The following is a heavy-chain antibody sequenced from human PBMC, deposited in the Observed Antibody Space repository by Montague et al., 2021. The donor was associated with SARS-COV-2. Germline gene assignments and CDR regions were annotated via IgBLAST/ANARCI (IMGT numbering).Heavy chain of an antibody. Sequence: SETLSLTCTVSGGAISTYFWSWIRQPPGKGLEWIGYIFYSGSANYSPSLKSRITISVDMSKNQFSLRLTSVTAADTAIYYCARDRQLYNSHSGFDSWGQGILVTVSS. D-gene: IGHD3-3*01. CDR1: GGAISTYF. CDR2: IFYSGSA. V-gene: IGHV4-59*01. CDR3: ARDRQLYNSHSGFDS. J-gene: IGHJ4*02.